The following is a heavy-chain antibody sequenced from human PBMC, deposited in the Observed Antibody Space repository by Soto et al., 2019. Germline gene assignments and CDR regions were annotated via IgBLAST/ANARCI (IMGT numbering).Heavy chain of an antibody. CDR2: ISSGSSYI. D-gene: IGHD2-2*01. Sequence: EVQLVESGGGLVKPGGSLRLSCVASGFTFSKYSMNWVRQAPDKRLEWVSAISSGSSYIYYADSVKGRFTISRDNGENSLYLQMNSLRTEDTAIYYCARQPCSSPSCYPNYFDPWGQGTLVTVSS. CDR1: GFTFSKYS. J-gene: IGHJ5*02. V-gene: IGHV3-21*01. CDR3: ARQPCSSPSCYPNYFDP.